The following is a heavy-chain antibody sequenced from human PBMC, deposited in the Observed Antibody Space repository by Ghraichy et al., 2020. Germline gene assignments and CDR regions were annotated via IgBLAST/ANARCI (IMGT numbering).Heavy chain of an antibody. CDR2: ISRSGSTI. Sequence: LSLTCAASGFTFSDYYMNWIRQAPGKGLEWVSYISRSGSTIYYVDSVKGRFTISRDNTKNSLYLQMNSLRADDTVVYYCARSPNSSSYPGPGLIAGYWGQGTLVTVSS. CDR3: ARSPNSSSYPGPGLIAGY. D-gene: IGHD6-6*01. J-gene: IGHJ4*02. V-gene: IGHV3-11*01. CDR1: GFTFSDYY.